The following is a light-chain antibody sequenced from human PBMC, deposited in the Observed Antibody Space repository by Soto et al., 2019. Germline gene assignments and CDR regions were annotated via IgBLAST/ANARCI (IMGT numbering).Light chain of an antibody. CDR2: GAS. CDR1: RSVSNSF. Sequence: EIVLTQSPGTLSLSPGERASLSCRASRSVSNSFLAWYQQKPGQAPRLRIYGASSRASGIPDRFSGSGSGTDFTLTISRLEPEDLAVYYCQQYGNAPRTFGQGTKLVIK. CDR3: QQYGNAPRT. V-gene: IGKV3-20*01. J-gene: IGKJ2*01.